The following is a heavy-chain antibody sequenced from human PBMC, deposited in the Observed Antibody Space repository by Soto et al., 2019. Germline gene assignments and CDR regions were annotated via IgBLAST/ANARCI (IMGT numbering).Heavy chain of an antibody. CDR3: ARVYRFLEWPWFDY. D-gene: IGHD3-3*01. V-gene: IGHV4-61*03. J-gene: IGHJ5*01. CDR2: IQSSGNT. Sequence: SETLSLTCTVSGDSVSSGSYFWSWVRQAPGKGLEWIGYIQSSGNTNYNPSLKSRVTISTDTSKNHFSLKLSSVTAADTAVYYCARVYRFLEWPWFDYWGQGTLVTVSS. CDR1: GDSVSSGSYF.